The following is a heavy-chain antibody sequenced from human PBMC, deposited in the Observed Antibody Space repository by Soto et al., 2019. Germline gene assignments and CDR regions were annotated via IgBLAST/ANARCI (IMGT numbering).Heavy chain of an antibody. CDR1: GFTFSSYW. J-gene: IGHJ6*02. CDR3: ATGIVPATKWGYYSYGLDV. CDR2: IKQDGSEK. V-gene: IGHV3-7*03. D-gene: IGHD2-2*01. Sequence: PGGSLRLSCAASGFTFSSYWMSWVRQAPGKGLEWVANIKQDGSEKYYVDSVKGRFTISRDNAKNPLYLQMNTLSAEDTAVYYCATGIVPATKWGYYSYGLDVWGQGTTVTVSS.